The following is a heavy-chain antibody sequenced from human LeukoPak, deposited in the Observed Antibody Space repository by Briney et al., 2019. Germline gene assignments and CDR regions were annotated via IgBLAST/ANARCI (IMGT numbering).Heavy chain of an antibody. D-gene: IGHD3-10*01. CDR3: ARGWGYGSGSYWSY. CDR1: GYTFTSYG. Sequence: SVKVSCKASGYTFTSYGISWVRQAPGQGLEWMGGIIPMFDTADFAQKFQGRVTITADTSTSTAYMQLSSLRSEDTAVYYCARGWGYGSGSYWSYWGQGTLVTVSS. V-gene: IGHV1-69*06. CDR2: IIPMFDTA. J-gene: IGHJ4*02.